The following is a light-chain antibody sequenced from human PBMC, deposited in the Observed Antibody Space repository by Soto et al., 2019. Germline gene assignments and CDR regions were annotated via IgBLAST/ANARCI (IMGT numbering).Light chain of an antibody. CDR3: TSYTSSTTLV. Sequence: QSVLTQPASVSGSPGQSITISCTGTSSDVGGYNYVSWYRQHPGKAPKLIIFEVSIRPSGVSNRFSGSKSGNTASLTISGLQAEDEAHYYCTSYTSSTTLVFGGGTKVTVL. CDR2: EVS. V-gene: IGLV2-14*01. CDR1: SSDVGGYNY. J-gene: IGLJ1*01.